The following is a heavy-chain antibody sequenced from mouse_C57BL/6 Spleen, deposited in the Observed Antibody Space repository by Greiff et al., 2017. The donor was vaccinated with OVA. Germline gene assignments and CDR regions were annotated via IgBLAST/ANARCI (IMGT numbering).Heavy chain of an antibody. Sequence: QVQLQQSGPELVKPGASVKISCKASGYAFSSSWMNWVKQRPGKGLEWIGRIYPGDGDTNYNGKFKGTATLTADKSSSTAYMQLSSLTSEDSAVYFCARSMIRGYSMDYWGQGTSVTVSS. D-gene: IGHD2-4*01. V-gene: IGHV1-82*01. CDR2: IYPGDGDT. CDR3: ARSMIRGYSMDY. J-gene: IGHJ4*01. CDR1: GYAFSSSW.